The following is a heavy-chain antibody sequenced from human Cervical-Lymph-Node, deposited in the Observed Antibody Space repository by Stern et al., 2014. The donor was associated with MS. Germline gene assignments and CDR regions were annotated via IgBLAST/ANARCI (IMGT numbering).Heavy chain of an antibody. D-gene: IGHD3-16*01. CDR2: IIPILGIA. CDR1: GGTFSSYT. J-gene: IGHJ4*02. CDR3: ASWSRLRLGESYYFDY. V-gene: IGHV1-69*09. Sequence: VQLVESGAEVKKPGSSGKVSCKASGGTFSSYTISWVRQAPGQGLEWMGRIIPILGIANYAQKFQGRVTITADKSTSTAYMELSSLRSEDTAVYYCASWSRLRLGESYYFDYWGQGTLVTVSS.